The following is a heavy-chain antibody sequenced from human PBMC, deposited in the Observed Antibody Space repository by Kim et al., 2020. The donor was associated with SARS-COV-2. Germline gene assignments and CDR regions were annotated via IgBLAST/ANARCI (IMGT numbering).Heavy chain of an antibody. CDR2: ISSSSSYI. CDR1: GFTFSSYS. J-gene: IGHJ6*02. CDR3: ARDSAYYYDSSGYPGVGGYYYGMDV. D-gene: IGHD3-22*01. Sequence: GGSLRLSCAASGFTFSSYSMNWVRQAPGKGLEWVSSISSSSSYIYYADSVKGRFTISRDNAKNSLYLQMNRLRAEDTAVYYCARDSAYYYDSSGYPGVGGYYYGMDVWGQGTTVTVSS. V-gene: IGHV3-21*01.